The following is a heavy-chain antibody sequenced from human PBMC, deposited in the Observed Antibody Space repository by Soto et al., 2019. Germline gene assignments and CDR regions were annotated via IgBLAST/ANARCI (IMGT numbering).Heavy chain of an antibody. CDR1: GYTFTSYY. D-gene: IGHD4-17*01. V-gene: IGHV1-46*01. J-gene: IGHJ4*02. Sequence: GASVKVSCKASGYTFTSYYMHWVRQAPVRGLEWMGIINPSGGSTSYAQKFQGRVTMTRDTSTSTVYMELGSLRSDDTAVYYCARDSSPYGDYVGFDYWGQGTLVTVSS. CDR3: ARDSSPYGDYVGFDY. CDR2: INPSGGST.